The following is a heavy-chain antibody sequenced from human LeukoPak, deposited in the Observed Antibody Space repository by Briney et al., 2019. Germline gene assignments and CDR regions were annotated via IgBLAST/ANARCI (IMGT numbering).Heavy chain of an antibody. V-gene: IGHV4-34*01. CDR3: ARIRWFPRAFDI. D-gene: IGHD4-23*01. J-gene: IGHJ3*02. CDR1: GGSFSGYY. Sequence: SETLSLTCAVYGGSFSGYYWSWIRQPPGKGLEWIGQINHSGSTNYNPSLKSRVTISLDTSKNQFSLKLNSVTAADTAVYYCARIRWFPRAFDIWGQGTMVTVSS. CDR2: INHSGST.